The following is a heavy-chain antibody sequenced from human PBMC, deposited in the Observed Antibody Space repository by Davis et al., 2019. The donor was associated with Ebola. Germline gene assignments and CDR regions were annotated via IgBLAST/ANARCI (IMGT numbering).Heavy chain of an antibody. V-gene: IGHV4-34*01. D-gene: IGHD3-16*02. CDR2: INHSGST. Sequence: PGGSLRLSCAASGFTVSSNYMSWIRQPPGKGLEWIGEINHSGSTNYNPSLKSRVTISVDTSKNQFSLKLSSVTAADTAVYYCARRATDYIWGSYRRTPYYFDYWGQGTLVTVSS. CDR1: GFTVSSNY. J-gene: IGHJ4*02. CDR3: ARRATDYIWGSYRRTPYYFDY.